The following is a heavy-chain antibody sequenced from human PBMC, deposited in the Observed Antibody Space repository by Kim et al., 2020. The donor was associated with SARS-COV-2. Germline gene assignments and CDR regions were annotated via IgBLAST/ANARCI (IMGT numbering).Heavy chain of an antibody. CDR3: ARVTFIAAAGIDYYGMDV. CDR1: GGTFSSYA. CDR2: IIPIFGTA. V-gene: IGHV1-69*13. J-gene: IGHJ6*02. D-gene: IGHD6-13*01. Sequence: SVKVSCKASGGTFSSYAISWVRQAPGQGLEWMGGIIPIFGTANYAQKFQGRVTITADESTSTAYMELSSLRSEDTAVYYCARVTFIAAAGIDYYGMDVWGQGTTVTVSS.